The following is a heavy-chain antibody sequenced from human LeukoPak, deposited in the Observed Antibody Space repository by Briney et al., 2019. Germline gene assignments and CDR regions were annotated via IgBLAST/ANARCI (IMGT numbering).Heavy chain of an antibody. CDR2: IYYSGST. V-gene: IGHV4-59*01. CDR1: GGSISGYY. D-gene: IGHD2-15*01. Sequence: SETVSLTCTVSGGSISGYYWSWIRQPPGKGLEWIGNIYYSGSTNYNPSLKSRVTISVDTSKNQFSLKLSSVTAADTAVYYCATGSSWADAFDIWGQGTMVTVSS. J-gene: IGHJ3*02. CDR3: ATGSSWADAFDI.